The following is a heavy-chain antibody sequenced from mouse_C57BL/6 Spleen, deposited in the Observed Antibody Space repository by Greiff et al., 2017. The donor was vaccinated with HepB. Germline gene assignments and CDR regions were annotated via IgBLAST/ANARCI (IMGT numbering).Heavy chain of an antibody. CDR1: GYTFTSYW. CDR2: IYPGSGST. CDR3: ARETLEYFDV. J-gene: IGHJ1*03. D-gene: IGHD6-1*01. Sequence: VQLQQSGAELVKPGASVKMSCKASGYTFTSYWITWVKQRPGQGLEWIGDIYPGSGSTNYNEKFKSKATLTVDTSSNTAYMQLSSLTSEDSAVYYCARETLEYFDVWGTGTTVTVSA. V-gene: IGHV1-55*01.